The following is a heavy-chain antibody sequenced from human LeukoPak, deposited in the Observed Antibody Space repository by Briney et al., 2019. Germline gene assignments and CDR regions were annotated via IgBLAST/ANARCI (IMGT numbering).Heavy chain of an antibody. V-gene: IGHV1-2*06. D-gene: IGHD3-22*01. CDR2: INPNSGGT. CDR1: GYTFTVYY. Sequence: ASVKVFCKASGYTFTVYYMHWVRQAPGQGLEWMGRINPNSGGTNYAQKFQGRVTMTRDTSISTAYMELSRLRSDDTAVYYCARVPDSSGYTSWGQGTLVTVSS. J-gene: IGHJ4*02. CDR3: ARVPDSSGYTS.